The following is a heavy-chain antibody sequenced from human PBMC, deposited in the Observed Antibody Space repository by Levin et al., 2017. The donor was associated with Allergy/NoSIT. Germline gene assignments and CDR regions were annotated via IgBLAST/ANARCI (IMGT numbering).Heavy chain of an antibody. CDR2: IYPGDSDT. V-gene: IGHV5-51*01. Sequence: ASVKVSCKGSGYSFTSYWIGWVRQMPGKGLEWMGIIYPGDSDTRYSPSFQGQVTISADKSISTAYLQWSSLKASDTAMYYCARLWYSSSWYPFDYWGQGTLVTVSS. CDR1: GYSFTSYW. CDR3: ARLWYSSSWYPFDY. J-gene: IGHJ4*02. D-gene: IGHD6-13*01.